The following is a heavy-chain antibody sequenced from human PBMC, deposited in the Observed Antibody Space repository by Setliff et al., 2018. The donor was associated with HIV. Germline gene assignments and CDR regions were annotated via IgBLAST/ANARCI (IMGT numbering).Heavy chain of an antibody. CDR2: IYHSGST. CDR1: GYSIGSGYY. D-gene: IGHD2-15*01. V-gene: IGHV4-38-2*01. Sequence: SETLSLTCAVSGYSIGSGYYWGWIRQPPGKGLEWIGSIYHSGSTYYKSSLKSRVTISVDTSKNQFSLKLSSVTAADTAVYYCASTETHYSKWFDPWGQGTLVTVSS. CDR3: ASTETHYSKWFDP. J-gene: IGHJ5*02.